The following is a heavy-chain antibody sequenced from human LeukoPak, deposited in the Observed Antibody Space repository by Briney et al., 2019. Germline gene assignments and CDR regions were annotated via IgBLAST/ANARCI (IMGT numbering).Heavy chain of an antibody. CDR2: MNPNSGNT. Sequence: ASVKVSCKASGYTFTSYDINWVRQATGQGLEWMGWMNPNSGNTGYAQKFQGRVTMTRNTSISTAYMELSSLRSEDTAVYYCARGKKGRNANRIDAFDIWGQGTMVTVSS. V-gene: IGHV1-8*01. CDR1: GYTFTSYD. CDR3: ARGKKGRNANRIDAFDI. D-gene: IGHD1/OR15-1a*01. J-gene: IGHJ3*02.